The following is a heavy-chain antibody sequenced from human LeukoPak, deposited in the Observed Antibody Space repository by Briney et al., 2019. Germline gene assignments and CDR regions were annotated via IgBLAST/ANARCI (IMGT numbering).Heavy chain of an antibody. CDR3: ARDRCSGGSCYSPVGWFDP. J-gene: IGHJ5*02. CDR2: IYYSGST. V-gene: IGHV4-59*01. D-gene: IGHD2-15*01. Sequence: PSETLSLTCTVSGGSISSYYWSWIRQPLGKGLEWIGYIYYSGSTNYNPSLKSRVTISVDTSKNQFSLKLSSVTAADTAVYYCARDRCSGGSCYSPVGWFDPWGQGTLVTVSS. CDR1: GGSISSYY.